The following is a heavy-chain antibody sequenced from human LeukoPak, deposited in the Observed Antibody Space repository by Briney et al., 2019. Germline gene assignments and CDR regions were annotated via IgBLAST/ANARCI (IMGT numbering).Heavy chain of an antibody. D-gene: IGHD6-13*01. V-gene: IGHV3-9*01. CDR1: GFTFDDYA. Sequence: GGSLRLSCAASGFTFDDYAMHWVRQAPGKGLEWVSGISWNSVGIGYADSVKGRFTISRDNAKNSLYLQMNSLRVDDTALYYCAKAAAGPYYYYYMDVWGKGTTVTVSS. J-gene: IGHJ6*03. CDR3: AKAAAGPYYYYYMDV. CDR2: ISWNSVGI.